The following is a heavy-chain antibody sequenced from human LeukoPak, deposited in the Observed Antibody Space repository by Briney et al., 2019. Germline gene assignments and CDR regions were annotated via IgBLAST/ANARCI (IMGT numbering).Heavy chain of an antibody. CDR1: VFTFDDYA. Sequence: PGGSLRLSCAASVFTFDDYAMHWVRQAPGKGLEWVSGISWNSGSIGYADSVKGRFTISRDNAKNSLYLQMNSLRAEDTALYYCAKDYLSGSGSYFAYFDYWGQGTLVTVSS. CDR3: AKDYLSGSGSYFAYFDY. V-gene: IGHV3-9*01. CDR2: ISWNSGSI. D-gene: IGHD3-10*01. J-gene: IGHJ4*02.